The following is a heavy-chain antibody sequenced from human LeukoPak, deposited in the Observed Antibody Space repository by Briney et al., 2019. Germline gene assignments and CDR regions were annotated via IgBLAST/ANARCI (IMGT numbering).Heavy chain of an antibody. CDR1: GYTFTSYG. V-gene: IGHV1-18*01. D-gene: IGHD6-13*01. J-gene: IGHJ5*02. Sequence: ASVKVSCKASGYTFTSYGSSWVRQAPGQGLEWMGWISAYNGNTNYAQKLQGRVTMTTDTSTSTAYMELRSLRSDDTAVYYCARDRTYSSSWYGNWFDPWGQGTLVTVSS. CDR3: ARDRTYSSSWYGNWFDP. CDR2: ISAYNGNT.